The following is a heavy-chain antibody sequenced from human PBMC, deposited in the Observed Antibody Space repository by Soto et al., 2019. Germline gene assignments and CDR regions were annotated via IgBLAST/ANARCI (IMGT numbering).Heavy chain of an antibody. J-gene: IGHJ4*02. CDR1: GFTFSSYA. CDR3: ASENDY. CDR2: ISYDGSNK. V-gene: IGHV3-30-3*01. Sequence: QVQLVESGGGVVQPGRSLRLSCAASGFTFSSYAMHWVRQAPGKGLEWVAVISYDGSNKYYADSVKGRFTISRDNSKNTLYLQMNSLRAEDTAVYYCASENDYWGQGTLVTVSS.